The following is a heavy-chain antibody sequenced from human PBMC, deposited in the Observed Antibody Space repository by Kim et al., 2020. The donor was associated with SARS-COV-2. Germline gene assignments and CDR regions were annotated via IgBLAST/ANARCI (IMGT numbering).Heavy chain of an antibody. V-gene: IGHV5-51*01. CDR2: IYPGDSDS. J-gene: IGHJ6*01. CDR1: GYSFTSYW. Sequence: GESLKIYCKGSGYSFTSYWIGWVSQMPGKGLEWMGIIYPGDSDSRYSPSFQGQVTISADKSISTAYLQWSSLKASDTAMYYCSMSYYDFWSGYSVDYYY. D-gene: IGHD3-3*01. CDR3: SMSYYDFWSGYSVDYYY.